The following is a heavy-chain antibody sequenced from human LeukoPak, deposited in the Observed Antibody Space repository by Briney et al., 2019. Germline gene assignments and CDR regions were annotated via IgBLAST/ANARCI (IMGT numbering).Heavy chain of an antibody. D-gene: IGHD6-19*01. J-gene: IGHJ4*02. V-gene: IGHV3-74*01. CDR3: HPLGYTSN. CDR1: GFTFSSRW. CDR2: VKDDGST. Sequence: GGSLRLSCAVSGFTSGFTFSSRWMHWVRQVPGKGLVWVSLVKDDGSTNYADSVKGRFTVSRDNAKNTLNLQMNNLRVEDTALYFCHPLGYTSNWGQGTLVTVSS.